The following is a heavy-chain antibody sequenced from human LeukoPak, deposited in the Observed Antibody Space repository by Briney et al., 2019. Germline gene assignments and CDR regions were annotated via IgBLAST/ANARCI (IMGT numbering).Heavy chain of an antibody. Sequence: GGSLRLSCAASGFSFSSYSLNWVRQAQGKGLEWVSSISSSSTYIYYADLVKGRFTISRDNAQNSLYLQMNGLRDDDTAVYYCARVASGYNLANYDYWGQGVLVTVSS. CDR3: ARVASGYNLANYDY. CDR1: GFSFSSYS. V-gene: IGHV3-21*01. J-gene: IGHJ4*02. CDR2: ISSSSTYI. D-gene: IGHD5-24*01.